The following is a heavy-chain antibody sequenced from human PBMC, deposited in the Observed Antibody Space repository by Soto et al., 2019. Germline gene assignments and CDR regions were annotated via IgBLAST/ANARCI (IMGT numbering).Heavy chain of an antibody. CDR1: GYSISSGYY. D-gene: IGHD2-2*01. J-gene: IGHJ4*02. Sequence: NPSETLSLTCAVSGYSISSGYYWGWIRQPPGKGLECIGTIYHSGSTYYNPSLKSRVTISVDTSKNQFSLKLSSVTAADTAVYYCARAHTPYDCSSMSCSYFDYWGQGILVTVSS. V-gene: IGHV4-38-2*01. CDR3: ARAHTPYDCSSMSCSYFDY. CDR2: IYHSGST.